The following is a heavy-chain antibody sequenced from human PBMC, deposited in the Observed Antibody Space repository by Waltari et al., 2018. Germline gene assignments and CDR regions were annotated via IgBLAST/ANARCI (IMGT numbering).Heavy chain of an antibody. CDR1: GFPFTNYR. Sequence: EVQLVESGGGLVQPGGSLRLSCAASGFPFTNYRMRWVRQAPGKGLEWVANIKEDGSETYYVDSVKGRFTISRDNAKNSLYLQMNSLRVEDTAVYYCARGRYGSFEYWGQGTLVTVSS. D-gene: IGHD1-26*01. CDR2: IKEDGSET. V-gene: IGHV3-7*01. CDR3: ARGRYGSFEY. J-gene: IGHJ4*02.